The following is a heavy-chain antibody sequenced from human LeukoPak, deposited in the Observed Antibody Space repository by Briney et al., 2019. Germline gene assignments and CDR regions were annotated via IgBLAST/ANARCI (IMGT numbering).Heavy chain of an antibody. D-gene: IGHD3-10*01. CDR3: ARQPPYYYGSGSYFRSRQYYYYGMDV. V-gene: IGHV4-39*01. CDR2: IYYSGST. Sequence: SETLSLTCTVSGGSISSSNYYWGWIRQPPGKGLEWIGSIYYSGSTYYNPSLKSRVTISVDTSKNQFSLKLSSVTAADTAVYYCARQPPYYYGSGSYFRSRQYYYYGMDVWGQGTTVTVSS. CDR1: GGSISSSNYY. J-gene: IGHJ6*02.